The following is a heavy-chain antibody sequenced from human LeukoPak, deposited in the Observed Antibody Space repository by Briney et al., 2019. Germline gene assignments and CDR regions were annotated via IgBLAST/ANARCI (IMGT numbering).Heavy chain of an antibody. D-gene: IGHD1-26*01. CDR3: ARVLGELLSLPFDY. J-gene: IGHJ4*02. CDR2: ISSSSSTI. V-gene: IGHV3-48*04. CDR1: GFTFSSYS. Sequence: PGGSLRLSCAASGFTFSSYSMNWVRQAPGKGLEWVSYISSSSSTIYYADSVKGRFTISRDNAKNSLYLQMNSLRSDDTAVYYCARVLGELLSLPFDYWGQGTLVTVSS.